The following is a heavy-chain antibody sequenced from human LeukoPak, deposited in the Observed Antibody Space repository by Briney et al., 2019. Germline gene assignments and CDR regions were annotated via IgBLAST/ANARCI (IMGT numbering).Heavy chain of an antibody. CDR1: GDSVSSNRAA. Sequence: SQTLSLTCAISGDSVSSNRAAWTWIRQSPSRGLEWLGRTYYRSKWYYDYVVSLKSRITIIPDTSKNQFSLQLSSVTPEDTAVYYCAGGTYSGYDSWGQGTLVTVSS. CDR3: AGGTYSGYDS. D-gene: IGHD5-12*01. V-gene: IGHV6-1*01. CDR2: TYYRSKWYY. J-gene: IGHJ5*02.